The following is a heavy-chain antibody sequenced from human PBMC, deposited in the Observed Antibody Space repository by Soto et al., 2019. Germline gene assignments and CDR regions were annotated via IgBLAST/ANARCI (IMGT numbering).Heavy chain of an antibody. D-gene: IGHD6-19*01. CDR2: VSASGLNT. CDR3: ARDHYSSGWYYFDY. J-gene: IGHJ4*02. CDR1: GFTFDDYA. V-gene: IGHV3-23*01. Sequence: PGGSLRLSCAASGFTFDDYAMHWVRQAPGKGLEWVSGVSASGLNTDYADPVKGRFYISRDNAKDTLYLQMNSLRAEDTAVYYCARDHYSSGWYYFDYWGQGTLVTVSS.